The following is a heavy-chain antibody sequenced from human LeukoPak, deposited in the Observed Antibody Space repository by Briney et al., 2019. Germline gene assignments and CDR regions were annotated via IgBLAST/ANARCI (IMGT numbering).Heavy chain of an antibody. V-gene: IGHV3-23*01. J-gene: IGHJ6*03. CDR3: AKEVNWADNYYYMNV. D-gene: IGHD1-1*01. CDR1: GFTFSSYA. Sequence: PGGSLRLSCAASGFTFSSYAMNWVRQAPGKGLEWVPTITGRGGSTYYADSVKGRFSISRDNSKNTLYLQMNSLRAEDTAVYYCAKEVNWADNYYYMNVWGKGTTVTVSS. CDR2: ITGRGGST.